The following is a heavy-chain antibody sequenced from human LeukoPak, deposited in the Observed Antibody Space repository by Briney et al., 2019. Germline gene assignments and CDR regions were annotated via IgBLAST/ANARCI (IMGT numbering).Heavy chain of an antibody. CDR2: ISYIGST. Sequence: SETLSLTCTVSGGSINNYYWSWIRQPPGKGLEWVGYISYIGSTIYNPSLKSRVTISVDTSKNQFSLNLSSVTAADTAVHYCVLLANYYFDYWGQGTLVTVSS. CDR3: VLLANYYFDY. CDR1: GGSINNYY. D-gene: IGHD2-15*01. V-gene: IGHV4-59*03. J-gene: IGHJ4*02.